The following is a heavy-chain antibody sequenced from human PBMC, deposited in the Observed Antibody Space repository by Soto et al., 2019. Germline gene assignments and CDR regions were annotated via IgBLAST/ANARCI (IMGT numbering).Heavy chain of an antibody. J-gene: IGHJ6*02. D-gene: IGHD3-22*01. CDR3: AREYYYDSSGYYLASYGMDV. CDR2: IYYSGST. Sequence: PSETLSLTCTVSGGSISSGGYYWSWIRQHPGKGLEWIGYIYYSGSTYYNPSLKSRVTISVDTSKNQFSLKLSSVTAADTAVYYCAREYYYDSSGYYLASYGMDVWGQGTTVTVSS. CDR1: GGSISSGGYY. V-gene: IGHV4-31*03.